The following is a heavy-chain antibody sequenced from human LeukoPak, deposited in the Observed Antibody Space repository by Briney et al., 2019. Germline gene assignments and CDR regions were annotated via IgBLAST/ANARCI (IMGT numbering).Heavy chain of an antibody. Sequence: ASVKVSCKASGYTFTGYYMHWVRQAPGQGLEWMGWINPNSGGTNYAQKFQGRVTMTRDTSTSTAYMELSRLRSDDTAVYYCARGRGLRYFDWLSQYWGQGTLVTVSS. CDR3: ARGRGLRYFDWLSQY. D-gene: IGHD3-9*01. V-gene: IGHV1-2*02. J-gene: IGHJ4*02. CDR2: INPNSGGT. CDR1: GYTFTGYY.